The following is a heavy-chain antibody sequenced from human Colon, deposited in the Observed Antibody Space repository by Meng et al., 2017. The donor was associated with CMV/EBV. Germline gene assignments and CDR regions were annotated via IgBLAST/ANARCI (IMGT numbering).Heavy chain of an antibody. V-gene: IGHV3-30*04. D-gene: IGHD4-11*01. CDR3: ARDSPSNYGYYFDY. Sequence: GGSLRLSCAASGFTFSSYAMSWVRQAPGKGLEWVAVISYDGSNKYYADSVKGRFTISRDNSKNTLYPQMNSLRAEDTAVYYCARDSPSNYGYYFDYWGQGTLVTVSS. CDR1: GFTFSSYA. J-gene: IGHJ4*02. CDR2: ISYDGSNK.